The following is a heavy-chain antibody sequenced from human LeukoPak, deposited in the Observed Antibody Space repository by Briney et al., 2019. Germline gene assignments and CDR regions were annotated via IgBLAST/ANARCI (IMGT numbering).Heavy chain of an antibody. CDR1: GGSFSGYY. CDR3: VRGYRTLVRGVLADYGMDV. CDR2: INHSGST. D-gene: IGHD3-10*01. J-gene: IGHJ6*02. Sequence: SETLSLTCAVYGGSFSGYYWSWIRQSPGKGLEWIGEINHSGSTNYNPSLKSRVTISLDTSKNQFSLKLSSVTAADTAVYYCVRGYRTLVRGVLADYGMDVWGQGTTVTVSS. V-gene: IGHV4-34*01.